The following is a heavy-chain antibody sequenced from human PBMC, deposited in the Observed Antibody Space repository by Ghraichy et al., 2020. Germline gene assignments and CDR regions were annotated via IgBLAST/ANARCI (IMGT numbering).Heavy chain of an antibody. D-gene: IGHD4-11*01. CDR1: GGTFSSYA. V-gene: IGHV1-69*13. CDR2: IIPIFGTA. Sequence: SVKVSCKASGGTFSSYAISWVRQAPGQGLEWMGGIIPIFGTANYAQKFQGRVTITADESTSTAYMELSSLRSEDTAVYYCARSRGLQEGAFDIWGQGTMVTVSS. CDR3: ARSRGLQEGAFDI. J-gene: IGHJ3*02.